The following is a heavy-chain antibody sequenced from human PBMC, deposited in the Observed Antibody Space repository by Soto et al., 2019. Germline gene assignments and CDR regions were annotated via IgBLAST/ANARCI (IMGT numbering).Heavy chain of an antibody. J-gene: IGHJ6*02. CDR1: GFTFSIYS. Sequence: GGSLRLSCAASGFTFSIYSMNWVRQAPGKGLEWVSCISSSCSYIYYADSVKGRFTVSRDNAKDAIYLQMNSLRAEDTAVYYCAKVLRGSTGYYFYGMDVWGQGTTVTVSS. D-gene: IGHD3-10*01. CDR3: AKVLRGSTGYYFYGMDV. V-gene: IGHV3-21*01. CDR2: ISSSCSYI.